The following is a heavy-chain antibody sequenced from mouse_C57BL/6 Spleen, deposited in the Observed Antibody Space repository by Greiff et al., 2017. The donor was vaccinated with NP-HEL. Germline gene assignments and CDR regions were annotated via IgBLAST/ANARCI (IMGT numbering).Heavy chain of an antibody. J-gene: IGHJ4*01. CDR3: ARRGGSSGYRGDYAMDY. V-gene: IGHV1-26*01. D-gene: IGHD3-2*02. Sequence: EVQLQQSGPELVKPGASVKISCKASGYTFTDYYMNWVKQSHGKSLEWIGDINPNNGGTSYNQKFKGKATLTVDKSSSTAYMELRSLTSEDSAVYYCARRGGSSGYRGDYAMDYWGQGTSVTVSS. CDR1: GYTFTDYY. CDR2: INPNNGGT.